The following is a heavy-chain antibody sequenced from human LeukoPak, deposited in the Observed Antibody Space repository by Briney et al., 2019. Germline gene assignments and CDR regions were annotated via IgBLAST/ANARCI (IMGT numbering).Heavy chain of an antibody. CDR2: ISAYNGNT. V-gene: IGHV1-18*01. CDR1: GYTFTSYG. J-gene: IGHJ4*02. CDR3: ARVTIYHDSSGYFYDY. Sequence: ASVKVSCKASGYTFTSYGISWVRQAPGQGLEWMGWISAYNGNTNYAQKLQGRVTMTTDTSTSTAYMELRSLRSDDTAVYYCARVTIYHDSSGYFYDYWGQGTLVTVSS. D-gene: IGHD3-22*01.